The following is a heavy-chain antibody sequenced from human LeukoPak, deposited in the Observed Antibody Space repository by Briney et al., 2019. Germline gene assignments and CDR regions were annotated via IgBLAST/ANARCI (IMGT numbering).Heavy chain of an antibody. Sequence: GGSLRLSCAASGFTFTSYSMNWVRQAPGKGLEWVSSISFSSSYIYYADSVKGRFTISRDNAKNSLYLQMNSLRAEDTAVYYCARSYCYDSSGYAVDYWGQGTLVTVSS. D-gene: IGHD3-22*01. CDR3: ARSYCYDSSGYAVDY. CDR1: GFTFTSYS. J-gene: IGHJ4*02. CDR2: ISFSSSYI. V-gene: IGHV3-21*01.